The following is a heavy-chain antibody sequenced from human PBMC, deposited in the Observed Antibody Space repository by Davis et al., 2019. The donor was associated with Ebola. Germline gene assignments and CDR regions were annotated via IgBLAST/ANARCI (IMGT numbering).Heavy chain of an antibody. J-gene: IGHJ4*02. V-gene: IGHV1-2*06. CDR3: AREGWTTGVDY. CDR2: FNPNSGGT. CDR1: EYTFTGYY. Sequence: AASVKVSCKASEYTFTGYYIQWVRQAPGQGLEWVGRFNPNSGGTNFEQKFQDRFTMTWDTSVSTAYMELRRLRSDDTAIYYCAREGWTTGVDYWGRGTLVTVSS. D-gene: IGHD1-1*01.